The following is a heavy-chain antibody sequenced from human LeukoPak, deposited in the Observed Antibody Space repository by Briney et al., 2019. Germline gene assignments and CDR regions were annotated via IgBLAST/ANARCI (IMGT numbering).Heavy chain of an antibody. CDR3: ARGDYYGSPKVVAA. D-gene: IGHD3-10*01. J-gene: IGHJ5*02. CDR2: INPNSGDT. CDR1: GYTFTDYY. V-gene: IGHV1-2*02. Sequence: GVSVKVSCKASGYTFTDYYINWVRQASGQGLEWIGWINPNSGDTNYAQKFQDRVTMTRDTSISTAYIELNFLRSDDTAVFYCARGDYYGSPKVVAAWGQGTLVTVSS.